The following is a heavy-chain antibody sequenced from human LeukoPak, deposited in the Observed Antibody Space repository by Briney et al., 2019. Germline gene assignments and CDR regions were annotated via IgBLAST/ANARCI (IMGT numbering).Heavy chain of an antibody. J-gene: IGHJ4*02. Sequence: GGSLRLSCAASGFTFSSYEMNWVRQAPGKGLEWISYISTSITITSYADSVKGRFTISRDNAKKSLYLPLNSLRDEDTAVYYCARVGATNWAYYFDYWGQGTLVTVSS. CDR1: GFTFSSYE. CDR2: ISTSITIT. CDR3: ARVGATNWAYYFDY. V-gene: IGHV3-48*03. D-gene: IGHD7-27*01.